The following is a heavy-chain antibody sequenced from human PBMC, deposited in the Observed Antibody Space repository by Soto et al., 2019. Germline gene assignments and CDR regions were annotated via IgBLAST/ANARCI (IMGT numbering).Heavy chain of an antibody. D-gene: IGHD3-10*01. CDR2: IDPSDSYT. J-gene: IGHJ4*02. CDR1: GYSFTSYW. V-gene: IGHV5-10-1*01. Sequence: PGESLKISCKGSGYSFTSYWISWVRQMPGKGLEWMGRIDPSDSYTNYSPSFQGHVTISADKSISTAYLPWSSLKASDTAMYYCARAVYYGSGSYAESFDYWGQGTLVTVSS. CDR3: ARAVYYGSGSYAESFDY.